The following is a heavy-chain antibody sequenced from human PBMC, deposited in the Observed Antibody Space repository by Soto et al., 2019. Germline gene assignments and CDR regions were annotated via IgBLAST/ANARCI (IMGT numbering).Heavy chain of an antibody. V-gene: IGHV4-39*01. CDR3: ARPEDGYNKGAFDI. J-gene: IGHJ3*02. CDR1: GGSISSSSYY. CDR2: IYYSGST. Sequence: QLQLQESGPGLVKPSETLSLTCTVSGGSISSSSYYWGWIRQPPGKGLEWIGSIYYSGSTYYNPSLKSRVTISVDTSKNQFSLKLSSVTAADTAVYYCARPEDGYNKGAFDIWGQGTMVTVSS. D-gene: IGHD5-12*01.